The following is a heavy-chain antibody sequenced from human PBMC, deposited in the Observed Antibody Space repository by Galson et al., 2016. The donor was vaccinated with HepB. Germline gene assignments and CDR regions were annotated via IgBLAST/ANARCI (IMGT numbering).Heavy chain of an antibody. J-gene: IGHJ6*02. D-gene: IGHD4-11*01. CDR3: ITPRHHGDYSNYEYYYYVMDV. V-gene: IGHV3-15*01. CDR2: IKSKSDGGTT. Sequence: SLRLSCAASGVTFSNAWMSWVRQAPGKGLEWVGRIKSKSDGGTTDYAAPVKGRFTISRDDSKNTLYLQMNSLKTEDTAVYYCITPRHHGDYSNYEYYYYVMDVWGQGTTVTVSS. CDR1: GVTFSNAW.